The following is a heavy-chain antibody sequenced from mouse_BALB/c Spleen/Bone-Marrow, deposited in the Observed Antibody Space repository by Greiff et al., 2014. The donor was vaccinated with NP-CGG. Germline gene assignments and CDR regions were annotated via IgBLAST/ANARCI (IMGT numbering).Heavy chain of an antibody. D-gene: IGHD3-3*01. Sequence: EVKLMESGGGLVQPGGSRKLSCAASGFTFSSFGTHWVRQAPEKGLEWVAYISSGSSTIYYADTMKGRFTISRDNPKNTLFLQMTSLRSEDTAMYYCTRSGTLGAMDYWGQGTSVTVSS. J-gene: IGHJ4*01. CDR1: GFTFSSFG. CDR3: TRSGTLGAMDY. CDR2: ISSGSSTI. V-gene: IGHV5-17*02.